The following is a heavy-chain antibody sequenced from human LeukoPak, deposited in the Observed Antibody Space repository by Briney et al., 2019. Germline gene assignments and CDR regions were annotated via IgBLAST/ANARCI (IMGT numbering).Heavy chain of an antibody. J-gene: IGHJ4*02. CDR1: GYTFTNFG. V-gene: IGHV1-18*01. CDR2: ISAYNGDT. Sequence: GPVKVSCKASGYTFTNFGISWVRQAPGQGLEWMGWISAYNGDTKYSQTFQGRVAMTTDTSTSTAYMELRSLRSDDTAVYYCARDPRDYWGQGTLVTVSS. CDR3: ARDPRDY.